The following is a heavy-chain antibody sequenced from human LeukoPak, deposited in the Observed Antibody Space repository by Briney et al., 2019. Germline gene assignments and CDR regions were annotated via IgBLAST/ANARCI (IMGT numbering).Heavy chain of an antibody. V-gene: IGHV4-61*01. Sequence: PSETLSPTCTVSGGSVSSGSYYWSWIRQPPGKGLEWIGYIYYSGGTNYNPSLKSRVTISVDTSKNQFSLKLSSVTAADTAVYYCAREGYGEINCSGGSCYFRGMDVWGKGTTVTVSS. J-gene: IGHJ6*04. CDR3: AREGYGEINCSGGSCYFRGMDV. CDR2: IYYSGGT. CDR1: GGSVSSGSYY. D-gene: IGHD2-15*01.